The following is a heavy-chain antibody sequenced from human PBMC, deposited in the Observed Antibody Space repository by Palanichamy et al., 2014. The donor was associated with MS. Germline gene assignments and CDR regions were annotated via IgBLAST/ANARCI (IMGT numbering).Heavy chain of an antibody. D-gene: IGHD6-19*01. CDR1: GFTFSAHY. V-gene: IGHV3-72*01. CDR2: TRNKANSYTT. Sequence: EVQPVESGGGLVQPGGSLRLSCAASGFTFSAHYMDWVRQAPGKGLEWVGRTRNKANSYTTEYAASVKGRFTISRDDSKNSLYLQMNSLKTEDTAVYYCARVGSGWFFDYWGQGTLVTVSS. CDR3: ARVGSGWFFDY. J-gene: IGHJ4*02.